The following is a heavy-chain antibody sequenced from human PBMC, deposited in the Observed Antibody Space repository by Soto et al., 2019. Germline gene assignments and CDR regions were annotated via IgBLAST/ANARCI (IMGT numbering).Heavy chain of an antibody. CDR2: IYYSGST. Sequence: SETLSLTCTVSGGSISSGDYYWSWIRQPPGKGLEWIGYIYYSGSTYYNPSLKSRVTISVDTSKNQFSLKLSSVTAADTAVYYCARVGYYYDSSGYYRPFDYWGQGTLVTVSS. CDR1: GGSISSGDYY. V-gene: IGHV4-30-4*01. D-gene: IGHD3-22*01. CDR3: ARVGYYYDSSGYYRPFDY. J-gene: IGHJ4*02.